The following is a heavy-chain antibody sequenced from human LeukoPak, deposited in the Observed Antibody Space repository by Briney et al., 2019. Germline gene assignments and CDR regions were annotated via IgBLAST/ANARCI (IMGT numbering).Heavy chain of an antibody. CDR3: SAESYDSSGYSLPGYYYYYGMDV. CDR2: IVVGSGNT. CDR1: GFTFTCSA. Sequence: SVKVSCKASGFTFTCSAMQWVRQARGQRLEWIGWIVVGSGNTNYAQKFQERVTITRDISTSTAYMELSSLRSEDTAVDYCSAESYDSSGYSLPGYYYYYGMDVWGQGTTVTVSS. D-gene: IGHD3-22*01. J-gene: IGHJ6*02. V-gene: IGHV1-58*02.